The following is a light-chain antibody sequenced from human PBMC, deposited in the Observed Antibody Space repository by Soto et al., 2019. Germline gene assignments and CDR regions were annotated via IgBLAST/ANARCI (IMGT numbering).Light chain of an antibody. CDR2: GSS. CDR1: QGISHF. V-gene: IGKV1-17*03. CDR3: LQHNSYPLT. J-gene: IGKJ4*01. Sequence: DIQMTQSPSAMSASVGDRVTITCRASQGISHFLAWFQQKPGKVPKRLIYGSSNLQSGVPSRFSGSGSGTEFTLTISSLQPEDSATYYCLQHNSYPLTFGRGTKVEIK.